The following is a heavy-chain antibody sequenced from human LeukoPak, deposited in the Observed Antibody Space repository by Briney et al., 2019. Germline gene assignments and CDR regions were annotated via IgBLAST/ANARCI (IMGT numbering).Heavy chain of an antibody. V-gene: IGHV3-30-3*02. Sequence: GRSLRLSCAASGFTFSSYAMHWVRQAPGKGLEWVAVISYDGSNKYYADSVKGRFTISRDNSKNTLYLQMNSLRAEDTAVYYCAKPNYYGSGSLIYFQHWGQGTLVTVSS. CDR3: AKPNYYGSGSLIYFQH. CDR2: ISYDGSNK. D-gene: IGHD3-10*01. J-gene: IGHJ1*01. CDR1: GFTFSSYA.